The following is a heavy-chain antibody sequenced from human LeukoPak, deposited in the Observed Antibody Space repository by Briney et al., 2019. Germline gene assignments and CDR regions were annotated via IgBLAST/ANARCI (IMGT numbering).Heavy chain of an antibody. J-gene: IGHJ6*03. Sequence: CAAXXXTXXSXAMSWVRQAPGKGVEGVSXISGSGGSTYYPASVKLLFTISRYNSNNTLYLQMNSLRAEDTAVYYCATNPPYDSSGYRYYYYYMYVWAKGTTVTVSS. V-gene: IGHV3-23*01. CDR3: ATNPPYDSSGYRYYYYYMYV. CDR1: XXTXXSXA. CDR2: ISGSGGST. D-gene: IGHD3-22*01.